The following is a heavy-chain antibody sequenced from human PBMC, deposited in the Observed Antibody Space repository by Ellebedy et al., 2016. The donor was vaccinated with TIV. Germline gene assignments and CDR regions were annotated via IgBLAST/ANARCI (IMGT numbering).Heavy chain of an antibody. Sequence: ASVKVSCKTSGGTFTNYAVSWVRQAPGQGLEWVGGIIASVGSADYAQRFQCRVTITANESTSTVHLELTSLKSEDTAVYYCARLGRFGESMPPYYYFGMDVWGQGTTVIVSS. CDR1: GGTFTNYA. V-gene: IGHV1-69*13. D-gene: IGHD3-10*01. J-gene: IGHJ6*02. CDR3: ARLGRFGESMPPYYYFGMDV. CDR2: IIASVGSA.